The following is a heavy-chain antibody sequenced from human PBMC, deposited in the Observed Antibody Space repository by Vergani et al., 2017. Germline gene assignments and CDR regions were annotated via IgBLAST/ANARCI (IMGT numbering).Heavy chain of an antibody. D-gene: IGHD3-22*01. CDR1: GGTFSSYA. CDR3: ARDDITIIVVVIGYHGMDV. Sequence: QVQLVQSGAEVGKPGSSVKVSCKASGGTFSSYAISWVRQAPGLGLEWMGRIIPMFGTANYARKFQGRVTITADESTSTAYMELSSLRSEDTAVYYCARDDITIIVVVIGYHGMDVWGQGP. V-gene: IGHV1-69*18. CDR2: IIPMFGTA. J-gene: IGHJ6*02.